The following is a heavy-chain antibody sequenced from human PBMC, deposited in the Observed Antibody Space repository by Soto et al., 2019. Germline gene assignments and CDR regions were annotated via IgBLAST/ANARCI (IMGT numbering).Heavy chain of an antibody. D-gene: IGHD2-8*01. CDR2: ISSSSSYI. Sequence: GSLRLSCAASGFTFSSYSMNWVRQAPGKGLEWVSSISSSSSYIYYADSVKGRFTISRDNAKNSLYLQMNSLRAEDTAVYYCARDNTVLMGYYYYGMDVWGQGTTVTVSS. J-gene: IGHJ6*02. CDR1: GFTFSSYS. CDR3: ARDNTVLMGYYYYGMDV. V-gene: IGHV3-21*01.